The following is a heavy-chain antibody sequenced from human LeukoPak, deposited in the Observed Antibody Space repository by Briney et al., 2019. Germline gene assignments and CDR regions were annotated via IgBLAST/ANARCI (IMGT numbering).Heavy chain of an antibody. D-gene: IGHD3-10*01. V-gene: IGHV1-2*02. J-gene: IGHJ5*02. CDR1: GYIFTGYY. Sequence: GASVKVSCKASGYIFTGYYMHWVRQAPGQGLEWMGWINANSGGTKYAQKFQGRVTMTRDTSISTAYMELSSLRSDDTAVYYCARGRLGTWFGELKAWGQGTLVTVFS. CDR3: ARGRLGTWFGELKA. CDR2: INANSGGT.